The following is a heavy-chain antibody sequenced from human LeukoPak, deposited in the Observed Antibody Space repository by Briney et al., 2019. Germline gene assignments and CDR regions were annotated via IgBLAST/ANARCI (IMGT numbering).Heavy chain of an antibody. V-gene: IGHV1-69*06. D-gene: IGHD6-19*01. CDR3: ASWLPSSGWYLGAFDI. CDR1: GGSFSSYA. Sequence: ASVKVSCKASGGSFSSYAISWVRQAPGQGLEWMGGIIPIFGTANYAQKFQGRVTITADKSTSTAYMELSSLRSEDTAVYYCASWLPSSGWYLGAFDIRGQGTMFTVSS. J-gene: IGHJ3*02. CDR2: IIPIFGTA.